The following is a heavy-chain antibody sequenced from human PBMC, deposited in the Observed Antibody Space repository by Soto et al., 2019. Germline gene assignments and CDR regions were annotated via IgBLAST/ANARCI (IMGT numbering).Heavy chain of an antibody. CDR2: IYYSGST. D-gene: IGHD6-19*01. J-gene: IGHJ4*02. V-gene: IGHV4-59*01. Sequence: PSETLSLTCTVSGGSISSYYWSWIRQPPGKGLEWIGYIYYSGSTNYNPSLKSRVTISVDTSKNQFSLKLSSVTAADTAVYYCARGSIAVGSRPYHFDYWGQGTLVTVSS. CDR1: GGSISSYY. CDR3: ARGSIAVGSRPYHFDY.